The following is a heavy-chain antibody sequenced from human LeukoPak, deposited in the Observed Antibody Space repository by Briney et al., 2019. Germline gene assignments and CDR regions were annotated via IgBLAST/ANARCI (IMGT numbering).Heavy chain of an antibody. Sequence: ASVKVSCKASGYTFTSYDINWVRQATGQGLEWMGWMNPNSGNTGYAQKFQGRVAMTRNTSISTAYMELSSLRSEDTAVYYCAREPRSSWYRVAFDIWGQGTMVTVSS. V-gene: IGHV1-8*01. CDR2: MNPNSGNT. J-gene: IGHJ3*02. CDR1: GYTFTSYD. D-gene: IGHD6-13*01. CDR3: AREPRSSWYRVAFDI.